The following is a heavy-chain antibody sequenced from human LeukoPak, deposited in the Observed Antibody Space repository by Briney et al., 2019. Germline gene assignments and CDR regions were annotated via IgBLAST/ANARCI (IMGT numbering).Heavy chain of an antibody. CDR1: GYTFTFYG. V-gene: IGHV1-18*01. Sequence: GASVKVSCKASGYTFTFYGISWVRQAPGQGLEWMGWISAYNGNTNYAQKLQGRVTMTTDTSTNTAYMELRSLRSDDTAVYYCARDPTQSDSSDYPPDYWGQGTLVTVSS. CDR2: ISAYNGNT. J-gene: IGHJ4*02. CDR3: ARDPTQSDSSDYPPDY. D-gene: IGHD3-22*01.